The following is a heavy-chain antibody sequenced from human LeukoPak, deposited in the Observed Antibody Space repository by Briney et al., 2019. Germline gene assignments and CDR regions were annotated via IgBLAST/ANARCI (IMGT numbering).Heavy chain of an antibody. Sequence: SETLSLTCTVSGYSISSGYYWGWIRQPPGKGLEWIGSIYHSGSTYYNPSLKSRVTISVDTSKNQFSLKLSSVTAADTAVYYCARDSGIAVAGTGGSLFDYWGQGTLVTVSS. CDR1: GYSISSGYY. V-gene: IGHV4-38-2*02. D-gene: IGHD6-19*01. CDR2: IYHSGST. J-gene: IGHJ4*02. CDR3: ARDSGIAVAGTGGSLFDY.